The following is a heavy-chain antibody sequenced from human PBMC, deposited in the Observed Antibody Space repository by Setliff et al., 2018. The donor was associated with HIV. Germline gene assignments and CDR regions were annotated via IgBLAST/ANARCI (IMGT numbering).Heavy chain of an antibody. J-gene: IGHJ4*02. D-gene: IGHD4-17*01. V-gene: IGHV4-31*03. CDR2: IYYSGST. Sequence: PSETLSLTCTVSNDSISSGGYYWSWIRQHPGKGLEWVGYIYYSGSTYYNPSLKSRVTISVDTSKNQFSLKLSSVTAADTAVYYCARDSSYGGIDYWGQGTPVTVSS. CDR3: ARDSSYGGIDY. CDR1: NDSISSGGYY.